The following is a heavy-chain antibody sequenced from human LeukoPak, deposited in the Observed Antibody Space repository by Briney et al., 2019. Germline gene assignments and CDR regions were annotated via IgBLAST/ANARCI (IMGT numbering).Heavy chain of an antibody. CDR3: AKHRITVAGENFDY. V-gene: IGHV4-39*01. CDR1: GGSISSTNYY. D-gene: IGHD6-19*01. J-gene: IGHJ4*02. CDR2: IYYTGTT. Sequence: SETLSLTCTVSGGSISSTNYYWGWIRQPPGKGLEWIGTIYYTGTTYYNPSLRSRVTISVDTSKNQFSLKLSSVTAADTAVFYCAKHRITVAGENFDYWGQGTLVTVSS.